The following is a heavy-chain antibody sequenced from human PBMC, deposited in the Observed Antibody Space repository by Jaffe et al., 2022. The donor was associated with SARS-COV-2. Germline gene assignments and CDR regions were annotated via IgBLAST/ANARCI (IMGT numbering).Heavy chain of an antibody. V-gene: IGHV7-4-1*02. CDR2: INTNTGNP. CDR3: ARANYDFWSGYYIPPEYYYYYYGMDV. CDR1: GYTFTSYA. Sequence: QVQLVQSGSELKKPGASVKVSCKASGYTFTSYAMNWVRQAPGQGLEWMGWINTNTGNPTYAQGFTGRFVFSLDTSVSTAYLQISSLKAEDTAVYYCARANYDFWSGYYIPPEYYYYYYGMDVWGQGTTVTVSS. J-gene: IGHJ6*02. D-gene: IGHD3-3*01.